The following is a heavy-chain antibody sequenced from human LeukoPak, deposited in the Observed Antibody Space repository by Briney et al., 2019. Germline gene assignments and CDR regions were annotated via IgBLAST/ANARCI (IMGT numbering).Heavy chain of an antibody. Sequence: GGSLRLSCAASGFTFKTYSMNWVRQAPGKGLEWISYISSSSRSLYYVDSVKGRFTISRDNSKNTLYLQMNSLRADDTAVYYCAREGIRSGNYRYSYYYMDVWGKGTTVTISS. V-gene: IGHV3-48*01. CDR3: AREGIRSGNYRYSYYYMDV. D-gene: IGHD3-10*01. CDR2: ISSSSRSL. J-gene: IGHJ6*03. CDR1: GFTFKTYS.